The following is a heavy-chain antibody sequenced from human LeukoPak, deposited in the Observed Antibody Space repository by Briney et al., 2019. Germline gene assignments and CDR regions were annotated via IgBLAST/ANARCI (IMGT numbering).Heavy chain of an antibody. CDR3: ARDLHWGASDY. D-gene: IGHD1-26*01. J-gene: IGHJ4*02. V-gene: IGHV3-74*01. CDR1: GFTFSNHW. Sequence: PGGSLRLSCAASGFTFSNHWMHWVRQVPGKGLVWVSRISKDGSNTFYADSVRGRFTISRDNAKNTLYLQMNSLGVEDTAVYYCARDLHWGASDYWGQGSLVTASS. CDR2: ISKDGSNT.